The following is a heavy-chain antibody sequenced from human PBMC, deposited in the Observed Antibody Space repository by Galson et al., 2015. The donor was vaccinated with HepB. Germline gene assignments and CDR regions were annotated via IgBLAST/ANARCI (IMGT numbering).Heavy chain of an antibody. V-gene: IGHV1-18*01. D-gene: IGHD6-13*01. CDR3: ARVAAAAGFLDY. CDR1: GYIFTNYG. J-gene: IGHJ4*02. CDR2: ISAYNRKT. Sequence: SVKVSCKASGYIFTNYGISWVRQAPGQGLEWMGWISAYNRKTNYAQKLQVRVTMTTDTSTSTAYMELRRLRSDDTAVYYCARVAAAAGFLDYWGQGTLVTVSS.